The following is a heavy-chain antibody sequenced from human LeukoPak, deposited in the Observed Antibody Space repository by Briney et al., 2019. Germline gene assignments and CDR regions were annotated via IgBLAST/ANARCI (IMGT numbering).Heavy chain of an antibody. CDR1: GYTFTDYY. CDR2: INPNSGGT. Sequence: ASVKVFCKASGYTFTDYYIHWVRQAPGQGLEWMGRINPNSGGTNYAQKFQGRVTMTRDTSISTAYMELSRLRSDDTAVYYCARDQEGFDYWGQGTLVAVSS. J-gene: IGHJ4*02. V-gene: IGHV1-2*06. CDR3: ARDQEGFDY.